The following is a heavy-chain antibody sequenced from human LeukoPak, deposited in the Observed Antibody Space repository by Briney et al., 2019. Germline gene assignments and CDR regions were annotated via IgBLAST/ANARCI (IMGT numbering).Heavy chain of an antibody. CDR3: AGAPRAISDDFWSGYYAMGRYGMDV. V-gene: IGHV4-34*01. CDR1: GGSFSGYY. Sequence: TSETLSLTCAVYGGSFSGYYWSWIRQPPGKGLEWIGEINHSGSTNYNPSLKSRVTISVDTSKNQFSLKLSSVTAADTAVYYCAGAPRAISDDFWSGYYAMGRYGMDVWGQGTTVTVS. CDR2: INHSGST. D-gene: IGHD3-3*01. J-gene: IGHJ6*02.